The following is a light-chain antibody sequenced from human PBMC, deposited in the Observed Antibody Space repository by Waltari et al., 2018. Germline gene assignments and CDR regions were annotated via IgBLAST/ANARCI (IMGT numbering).Light chain of an antibody. CDR3: QQYYSTLWT. J-gene: IGKJ1*01. Sequence: DIVMTQSPDSLAVSLGERATINCKSSQSVVYSSNNQNYLAWYQQKPGQPPKLLIYWASTRESGVPDRFRGSGSGTDFTLTISSLQAEDVAVYYCQQYYSTLWTFGQGTKVEIK. V-gene: IGKV4-1*01. CDR2: WAS. CDR1: QSVVYSSNNQNY.